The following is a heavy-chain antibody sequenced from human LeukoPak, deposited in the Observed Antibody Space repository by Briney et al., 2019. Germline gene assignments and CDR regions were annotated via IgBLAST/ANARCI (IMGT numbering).Heavy chain of an antibody. D-gene: IGHD2-15*01. V-gene: IGHV3-21*01. CDR2: ISSSSSYI. J-gene: IGHJ6*04. CDR3: ARDTLYCSGGSCYSDYYYYYGMDV. Sequence: PGGSLRFSCAASGFTFSSYSMNWVRQAPGKGLEWVSSISSSSSYIYYADSVKGRFTISRDNAKNSLYLQMNSLRAEDTAVYYCARDTLYCSGGSCYSDYYYYYGMDVWGKGTTVTVSS. CDR1: GFTFSSYS.